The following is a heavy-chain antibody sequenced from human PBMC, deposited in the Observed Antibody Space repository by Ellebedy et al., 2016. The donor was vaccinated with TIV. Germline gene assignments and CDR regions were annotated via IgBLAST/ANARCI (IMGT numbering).Heavy chain of an antibody. CDR2: LSWDGGST. V-gene: IGHV3-43*01. CDR3: AKDIGPQWGRSGWYEVTPFTVAYYYGMDV. J-gene: IGHJ6*02. Sequence: GESLKISCAASGFTFDDYTMHWVRQAPGKGLEWVSLLSWDGGSTYYADSVKGRFTISRDNSKHSLYLQMNSLRTEYTAVYYCAKDIGPQWGRSGWYEVTPFTVAYYYGMDVWGQGTTVTVSS. CDR1: GFTFDDYT. D-gene: IGHD6-19*01.